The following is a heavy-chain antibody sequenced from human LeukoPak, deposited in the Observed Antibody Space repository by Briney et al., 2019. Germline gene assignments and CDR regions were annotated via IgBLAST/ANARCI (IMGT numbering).Heavy chain of an antibody. CDR3: AKARGTTMIVVVNY. D-gene: IGHD3-22*01. V-gene: IGHV3-23*01. CDR2: ISGSGGST. CDR1: GFTFSNYG. J-gene: IGHJ4*02. Sequence: PGGSLRLSCTASGFTFSNYGFHWVRQAPGKGLEWVSAISGSGGSTYYADSVQGRFTISRDNSKNTLYLQMNSLRAEDTAVYYCAKARGTTMIVVVNYWGRGTLVTVSS.